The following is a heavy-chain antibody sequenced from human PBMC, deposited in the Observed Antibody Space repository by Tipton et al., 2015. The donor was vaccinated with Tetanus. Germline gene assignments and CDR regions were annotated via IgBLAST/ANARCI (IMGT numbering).Heavy chain of an antibody. Sequence: TLSLTCSVSGGSISGSSYYWSWIRQHPGKGLEWIGSIHDSGTTNYNPSLKSRLTMSVDTSNNLFSLKLTSVTAADTAVYYCARVQLSSSFLKYNWLDPWGQGTLVTVAS. J-gene: IGHJ5*02. D-gene: IGHD3-3*02. CDR2: IHDSGTT. CDR1: GGSISGSSYY. V-gene: IGHV4-61*01. CDR3: ARVQLSSSFLKYNWLDP.